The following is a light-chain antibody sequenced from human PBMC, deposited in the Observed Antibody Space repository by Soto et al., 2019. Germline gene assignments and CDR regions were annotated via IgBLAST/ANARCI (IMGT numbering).Light chain of an antibody. J-gene: IGLJ7*01. CDR2: KNN. CDR3: AAWDDSLTVF. CDR1: SSNIGRNH. Sequence: QSVLAQPPSASGTPGQRVTISCSGGSSNIGRNHVYWYQQLPGAAPKLLIYKNNQRPSGVPDRFSGSKSGTSASLAISGLRSEDEADYYCAAWDDSLTVFFGGGTQLTVL. V-gene: IGLV1-47*01.